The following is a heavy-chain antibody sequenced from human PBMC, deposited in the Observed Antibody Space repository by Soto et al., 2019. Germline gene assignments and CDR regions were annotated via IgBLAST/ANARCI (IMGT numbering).Heavy chain of an antibody. CDR1: GGSIGTSTYY. J-gene: IGHJ6*02. V-gene: IGHV4-39*01. CDR2: FYYSENT. Sequence: PSETLSLTCTVSGGSIGTSTYYWGWIRQPPGKGLEWIGTFYYSENTYYNPSLKSRVTISVDTSKNQFSLKLSSVTAADTAVYYCAKLAGYCSGNSCHGDYAMDVWGQGTTVTVSS. D-gene: IGHD2-2*01. CDR3: AKLAGYCSGNSCHGDYAMDV.